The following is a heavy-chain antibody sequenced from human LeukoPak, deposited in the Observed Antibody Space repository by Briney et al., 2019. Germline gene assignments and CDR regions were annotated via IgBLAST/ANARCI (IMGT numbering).Heavy chain of an antibody. Sequence: GGSLRLSCAASGFTFSSYAMHWVRQAPGKGLEWVAVISYDGSNKYYADSVKGRFTISRDNSKNTLYLQVNSLRAEDTAVYYCARARGDHDAFDIWGQGTMVTVSS. CDR1: GFTFSSYA. CDR2: ISYDGSNK. J-gene: IGHJ3*02. CDR3: ARARGDHDAFDI. V-gene: IGHV3-30-3*01. D-gene: IGHD2-21*02.